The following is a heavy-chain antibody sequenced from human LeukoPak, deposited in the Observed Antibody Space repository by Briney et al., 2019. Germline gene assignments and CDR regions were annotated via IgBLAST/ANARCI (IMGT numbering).Heavy chain of an antibody. CDR3: AKLYCTSTSCSKGYFDY. D-gene: IGHD2-2*01. V-gene: IGHV3-23*01. Sequence: GGPLSLSCAASGFTFSSYTMIWVRQAPGKGLEWVSAISGSGGSTYYADSVKGRFTISRDNSKNTLYLQMNSLRAEDTAVYYCAKLYCTSTSCSKGYFDYWGQGTLVTVSS. CDR2: ISGSGGST. CDR1: GFTFSSYT. J-gene: IGHJ4*02.